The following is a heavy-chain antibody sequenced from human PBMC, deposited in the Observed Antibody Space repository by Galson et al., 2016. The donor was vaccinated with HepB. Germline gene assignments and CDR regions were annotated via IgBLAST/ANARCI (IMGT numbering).Heavy chain of an antibody. Sequence: CAISGDSVSTNSAAWNWIRQSPSRGLEWLGRTYYRSRWYNTYALSVKSRITINPDTSKNQISLQLSSVTPEDTAVSYCARAEANWDGGGDNWFDPWGQGTLVTVSS. CDR3: ARAEANWDGGGDNWFDP. CDR1: GDSVSTNSAA. V-gene: IGHV6-1*01. D-gene: IGHD7-27*01. J-gene: IGHJ5*02. CDR2: TYYRSRWYN.